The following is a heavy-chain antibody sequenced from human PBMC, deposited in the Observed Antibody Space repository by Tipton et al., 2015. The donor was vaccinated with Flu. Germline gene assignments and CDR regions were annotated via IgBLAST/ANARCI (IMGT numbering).Heavy chain of an antibody. D-gene: IGHD3-10*01. V-gene: IGHV4-34*01. Sequence: LSLTCTVYGGSFSGYYWSWIRQSPGQGLEWIGEINHSGSPIYNPSLKSRATISIDTSKDDFSLKLSSVTAADTAMYYCARDQGFGDGLTYDYFAMGVWGQGTTVTVSS. CDR2: INHSGSP. CDR3: ARDQGFGDGLTYDYFAMGV. J-gene: IGHJ6*02. CDR1: GGSFSGYY.